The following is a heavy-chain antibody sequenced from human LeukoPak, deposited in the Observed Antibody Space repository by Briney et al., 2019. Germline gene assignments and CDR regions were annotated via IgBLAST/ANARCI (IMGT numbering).Heavy chain of an antibody. CDR3: ARTEGYCSSTSCSTSEFDY. D-gene: IGHD2-2*01. CDR1: GYTFTGYY. J-gene: IGHJ4*02. CDR2: INPNSGGT. Sequence: ALVKVSCKASGYTFTGYYMHWVRQAPGQGLEWMGWINPNSGGTNYAQKFQGRVTMTRDTSISTAYMELSRLRSDDTAVYYCARTEGYCSSTSCSTSEFDYWGQGTLVTVSS. V-gene: IGHV1-2*02.